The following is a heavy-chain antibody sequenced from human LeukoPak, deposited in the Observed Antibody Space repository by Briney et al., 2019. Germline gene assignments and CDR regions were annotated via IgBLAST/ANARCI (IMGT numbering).Heavy chain of an antibody. Sequence: GGSLRLSCAASGFTFSNAWMSWVRRAPGKGLEWVGRIKSKIDGETTAYAAPVKGRFTISRDDSKNTLFLQLKSVRTEVTAVYFWCRHWGQWGHGTHVTVSS. CDR2: IKSKIDGETT. CDR3: CRHWGQ. J-gene: IGHJ4*03. CDR1: GFTFSNAW. D-gene: IGHD7-27*01. V-gene: IGHV3-15*01.